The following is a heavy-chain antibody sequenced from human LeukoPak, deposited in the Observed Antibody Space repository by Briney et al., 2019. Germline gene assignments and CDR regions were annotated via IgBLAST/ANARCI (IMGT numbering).Heavy chain of an antibody. D-gene: IGHD6-19*01. CDR2: IRYDGSSK. CDR1: GFTFSNYD. Sequence: GGSLSLSWAPSGFTFSNYDMHWVRQAPGKGLEWVTFIRYDGSSKYYADSVKGRFTISRDNSKNTLYLQMNSLRAEDTAVYYCAKWGAVAGFDYWGQGTLVTVSS. J-gene: IGHJ4*02. CDR3: AKWGAVAGFDY. V-gene: IGHV3-30*02.